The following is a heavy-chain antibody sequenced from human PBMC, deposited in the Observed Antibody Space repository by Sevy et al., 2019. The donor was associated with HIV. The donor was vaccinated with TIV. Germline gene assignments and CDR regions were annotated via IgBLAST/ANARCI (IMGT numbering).Heavy chain of an antibody. J-gene: IGHJ4*02. CDR1: GFSFSDYY. CDR2: IYQDGSQE. V-gene: IGHV3-7*01. D-gene: IGHD2-21*01. CDR3: TRELWPGDY. Sequence: GGSLRLSCAACGFSFSDYYMGWVRQAPGKGLEWVVNIYQDGSQENYVDSVKGRFTISRDNAKNSVYLQMNSLRVDDTGIYYCTRELWPGDYWGQGTLVTVSS.